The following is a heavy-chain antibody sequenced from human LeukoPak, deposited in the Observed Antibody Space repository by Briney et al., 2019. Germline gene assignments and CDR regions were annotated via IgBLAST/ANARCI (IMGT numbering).Heavy chain of an antibody. CDR1: GFTFSSYA. J-gene: IGHJ4*02. CDR3: ARAAKATEPHYFDY. D-gene: IGHD1-14*01. CDR2: ISYDGSNK. Sequence: GGSLRLSCAASGFTFSSYAMHWVRQAPGKGLEWVAVISYDGSNKYYADSVKGRFTISRDNSKNTLYLQMNSLRAEDTAVYYCARAAKATEPHYFDYWGQGTLVTVSS. V-gene: IGHV3-30-3*01.